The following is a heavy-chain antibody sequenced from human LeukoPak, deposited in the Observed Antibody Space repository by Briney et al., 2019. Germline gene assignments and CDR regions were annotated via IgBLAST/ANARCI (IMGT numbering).Heavy chain of an antibody. CDR1: GGSFSGYY. V-gene: IGHV4-34*01. CDR3: ARGDSERDGFDI. Sequence: SETLSLTCAVYGGSFSGYYWSWIRQPPGKGLEWIGEINHSGSTNYNPSLKSRVTISVDTSKNQFSLKLSSVTAADTAVYYCARGDSERDGFDIWGQGTMVTVSS. CDR2: INHSGST. D-gene: IGHD3/OR15-3a*01. J-gene: IGHJ3*02.